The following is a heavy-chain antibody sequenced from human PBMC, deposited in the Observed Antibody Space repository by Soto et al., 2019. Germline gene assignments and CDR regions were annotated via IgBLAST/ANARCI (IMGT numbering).Heavy chain of an antibody. J-gene: IGHJ6*02. D-gene: IGHD3-10*01. CDR2: TYYRSKWYN. Sequence: QVQLQQSGPGLVKPSQTLSLTCAISGDSVSSNSAAWNWIRQSPSRGLEWLGRTYYRSKWYNDYAVSVKSRITINPATSKNQFSLQLNSVTPEDTAVYYCARGSDDTMVRGVIVYYYYGMDVWGQGTTVTVSS. CDR1: GDSVSSNSAA. CDR3: ARGSDDTMVRGVIVYYYYGMDV. V-gene: IGHV6-1*01.